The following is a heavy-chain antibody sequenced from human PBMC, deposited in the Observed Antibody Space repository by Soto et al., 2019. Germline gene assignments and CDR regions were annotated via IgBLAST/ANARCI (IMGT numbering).Heavy chain of an antibody. CDR2: IIPIFGIA. Sequence: QVQLVQSGAEVKKRGSSVKVSCKASGGTFSRYSITWVRQAPGHGLEWIGRIIPIFGIASYAQKFQGRVTITADESTSTAYMELSSLRSDDTAVYYCAREDRDRETGLVPAAIDGMDVWAKGPRSSSP. D-gene: IGHD2-2*01. CDR3: AREDRDRETGLVPAAIDGMDV. J-gene: IGHJ6*02. CDR1: GGTFSRYS. V-gene: IGHV1-69*08.